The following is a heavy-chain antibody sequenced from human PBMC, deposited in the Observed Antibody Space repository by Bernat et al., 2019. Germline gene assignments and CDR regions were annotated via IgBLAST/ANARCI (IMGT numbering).Heavy chain of an antibody. CDR3: ARLRVYTGYCSSTSCRGYYYYYYMDV. D-gene: IGHD2-2*01. CDR1: GGSISSYY. J-gene: IGHJ6*03. CDR2: IYYSGST. V-gene: IGHV4-59*08. Sequence: QVQLQESGPGLVKPSETLSLTCTVSGGSISSYYWSWIRQPPGKGLEWIGYIYYSGSTNYNPSLKSRVTISVDTSKNQFSLKLSSVTAADTAVYYCARLRVYTGYCSSTSCRGYYYYYYMDVWGKGTTVTVSS.